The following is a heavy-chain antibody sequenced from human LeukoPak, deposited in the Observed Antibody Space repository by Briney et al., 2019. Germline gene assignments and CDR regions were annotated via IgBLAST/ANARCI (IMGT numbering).Heavy chain of an antibody. D-gene: IGHD3-22*01. Sequence: SETLSLTCTVSGPSINSNFWSWLRQSPGKGLEWIAYIYHSGEINYNPSLGSRVTISLDTSKNQVSLKMTSVTAADTAVYYCARGHYDLGPWGQGTLVTVSS. V-gene: IGHV4-59*01. CDR2: IYHSGEI. J-gene: IGHJ5*02. CDR3: ARGHYDLGP. CDR1: GPSINSNF.